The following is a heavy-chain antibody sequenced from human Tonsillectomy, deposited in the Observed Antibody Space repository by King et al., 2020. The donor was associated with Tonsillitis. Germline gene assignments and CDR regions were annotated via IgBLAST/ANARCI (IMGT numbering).Heavy chain of an antibody. D-gene: IGHD3-3*01. Sequence: VQLQESGPGLVKPSETLSLTCAVSGGPISSNNWWSWVRQPPGKGLEWIGEIYHSGSTNYNPSLKSRVTISVDESTNQFSLNLSSVTAADTAVDYCARVGAVTIFGGVIPERTFDLCGQGALFTVSS. CDR1: GGPISSNNW. CDR2: IYHSGST. J-gene: IGHJ4*02. CDR3: ARVGAVTIFGGVIPERTFDL. V-gene: IGHV4-4*02.